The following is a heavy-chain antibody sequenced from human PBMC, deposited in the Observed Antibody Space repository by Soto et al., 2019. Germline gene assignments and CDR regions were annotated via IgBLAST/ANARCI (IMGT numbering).Heavy chain of an antibody. CDR3: AKGYYDSSGYYYGDAFDI. Sequence: PGGSLRLSCAASGFTFSSYAMSWVRQAPGKGLEWVSAISGSGGSTYYADSVKGRFTISRDNSKNTLYLQMNSLRAEDTAVYYCAKGYYDSSGYYYGDAFDIWGQGTMVTVSS. CDR1: GFTFSSYA. J-gene: IGHJ3*02. CDR2: ISGSGGST. D-gene: IGHD3-22*01. V-gene: IGHV3-23*01.